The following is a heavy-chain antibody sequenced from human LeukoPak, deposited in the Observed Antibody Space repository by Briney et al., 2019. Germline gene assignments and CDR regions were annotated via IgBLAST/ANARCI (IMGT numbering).Heavy chain of an antibody. Sequence: GGFLRLSCAASGFPFSSYGMSWVRQAPGQGLEWVSVISASGGSTYYADPVKGRFAISRDNSKNTLYLQTNSLRAEDTAEYYCAKGMAPLDHWGRGTLVTVSS. CDR2: ISASGGST. CDR3: AKGMAPLDH. J-gene: IGHJ4*02. CDR1: GFPFSSYG. V-gene: IGHV3-23*01. D-gene: IGHD2-8*01.